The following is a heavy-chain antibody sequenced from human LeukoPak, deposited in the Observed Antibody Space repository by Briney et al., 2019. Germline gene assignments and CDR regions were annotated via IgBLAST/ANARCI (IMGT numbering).Heavy chain of an antibody. Sequence: SQTLSLTRVIPLHTASTNITFSECDRQSPSRGLEWLGRTYYRSQWYYDYAVSVRSRITINPDTSKNQFSLQLSSVTPEDTAVYFCARERSSWYYLDYWGQGMLVTVSS. CDR3: ARERSSWYYLDY. V-gene: IGHV6-1*01. CDR2: TYYRSQWYY. D-gene: IGHD6-13*01. J-gene: IGHJ4*02. CDR1: LHTASTNITF.